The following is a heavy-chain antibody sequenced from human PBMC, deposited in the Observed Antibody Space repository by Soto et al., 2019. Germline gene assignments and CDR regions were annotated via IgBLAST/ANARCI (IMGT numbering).Heavy chain of an antibody. CDR1: GGSISSYY. CDR3: ARTPIAAAGEYYYGTDV. V-gene: IGHV4-59*01. D-gene: IGHD6-13*01. J-gene: IGHJ6*02. Sequence: PSETLSLTCTVSGGSISSYYWSWIRQPPGKGLEWIGYIYYSGSTNYNPSLKSRVTISVDTSKNQFSLKLSSVTAADTAVYYCARTPIAAAGEYYYGTDVWGQGTTVTVYS. CDR2: IYYSGST.